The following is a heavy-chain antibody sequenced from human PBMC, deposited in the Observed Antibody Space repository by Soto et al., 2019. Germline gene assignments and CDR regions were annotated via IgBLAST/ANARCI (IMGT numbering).Heavy chain of an antibody. CDR3: VEGWNDF. Sequence: EVQMVQSGGDLVKPGGSVRLSCVTSGFMFSSAWMSWVRQALGKGLEWVARIKSKADGGARDYAAPVKGRFTISRDDSKNTVYLQMNSLRAEDTAVYYCVEGWNDFWGQGTLVTVTS. D-gene: IGHD1-1*01. V-gene: IGHV3-15*01. J-gene: IGHJ4*02. CDR2: IKSKADGGAR. CDR1: GFMFSSAW.